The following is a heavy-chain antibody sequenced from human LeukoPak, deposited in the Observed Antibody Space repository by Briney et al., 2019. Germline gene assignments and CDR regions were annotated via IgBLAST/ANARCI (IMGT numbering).Heavy chain of an antibody. CDR2: MNPNNGKT. J-gene: IGHJ6*03. CDR3: ARGSWITGTASYYYNMDV. D-gene: IGHD1-7*01. Sequence: GAPVKVSSTASLYTFTSYDINWVRQATGHGLEWMGWMNPNNGKTGYAQKFQGRVNMTRNSSISKVYMEVKTLRSEDTAVYYCARGSWITGTASYYYNMDVWGKGTTVTVSS. V-gene: IGHV1-8*01. CDR1: LYTFTSYD.